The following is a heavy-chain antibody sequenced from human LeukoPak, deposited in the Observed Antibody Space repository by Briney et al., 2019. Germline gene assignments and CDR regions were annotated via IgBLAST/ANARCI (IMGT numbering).Heavy chain of an antibody. D-gene: IGHD2-2*01. V-gene: IGHV1-46*01. J-gene: IGHJ4*02. CDR1: GYIFTSYY. Sequence: ASVKVSCKASGYIFTSYYMHWVRQAPGQGLEWMGWINPNSGGTNYAQKFQGRVTMTRDTSTSTVYMELSSLRSEDTAVYYCARMSPAVGWDYFDYWGQGTLVTVSS. CDR2: INPNSGGT. CDR3: ARMSPAVGWDYFDY.